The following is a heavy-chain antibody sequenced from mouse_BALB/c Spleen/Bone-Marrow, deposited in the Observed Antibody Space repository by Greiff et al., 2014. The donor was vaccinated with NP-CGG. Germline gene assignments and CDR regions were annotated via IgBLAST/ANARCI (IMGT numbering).Heavy chain of an antibody. CDR3: ARQPLRRHAMDY. V-gene: IGHV2-4*02. CDR1: GFSLTSYG. J-gene: IGHJ4*01. D-gene: IGHD1-2*01. CDR2: IWSGGST. Sequence: VKLVESGPGLVQPSQSLSITCTVSGFSLTSYGVHWVRQPPGKGLEWLGVIWSGGSTDYNAAFISRLSISKDNSKSQVFFKMNSLQADDTAIYYCARQPLRRHAMDYWGQGTSVTVPS.